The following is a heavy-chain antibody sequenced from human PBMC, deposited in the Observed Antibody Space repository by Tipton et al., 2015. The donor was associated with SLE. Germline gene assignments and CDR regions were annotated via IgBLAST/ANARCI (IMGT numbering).Heavy chain of an antibody. V-gene: IGHV3-64D*09. Sequence: SLRLSCSASGFTFNSYSMYWVRQAPGKGLEFVSGLFSDGGSTYYADSVKGRFTISRDNSKNTLYLQMSSLRAEDTAVYYCAKDRALRQWLGDWYFDLWGRGTLVTVSS. CDR3: AKDRALRQWLGDWYFDL. CDR2: LFSDGGST. J-gene: IGHJ2*01. CDR1: GFTFNSYS. D-gene: IGHD6-19*01.